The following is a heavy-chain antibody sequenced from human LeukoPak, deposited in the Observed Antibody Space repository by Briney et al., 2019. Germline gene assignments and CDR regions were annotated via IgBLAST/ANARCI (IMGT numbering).Heavy chain of an antibody. Sequence: GESLKISCQGSGYSFTSYWISWVRQLPGKGLEWMGRIDPSDSYTNYSPSFQGHVTISADKSISTAYLQWSSLKASDTAMYYCARLGYSSSWYGVAEFDYWGQGTLVTVSS. V-gene: IGHV5-10-1*01. CDR2: IDPSDSYT. CDR3: ARLGYSSSWYGVAEFDY. J-gene: IGHJ4*02. CDR1: GYSFTSYW. D-gene: IGHD6-13*01.